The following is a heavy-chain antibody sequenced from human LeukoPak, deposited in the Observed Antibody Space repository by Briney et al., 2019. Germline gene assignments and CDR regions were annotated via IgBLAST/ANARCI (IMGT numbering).Heavy chain of an antibody. J-gene: IGHJ4*02. Sequence: SQTLSLTCTVSGGSISSGGYYWSWIRQHPGKGLEWIGYIYYSGSTYYNPPLKSRVTISVDTSKNQFSLKLSSVTAADTAVYYCARGLPGYFDWLSYYFDYWGQGTLVTVSS. V-gene: IGHV4-31*03. CDR3: ARGLPGYFDWLSYYFDY. D-gene: IGHD3-9*01. CDR2: IYYSGST. CDR1: GGSISSGGYY.